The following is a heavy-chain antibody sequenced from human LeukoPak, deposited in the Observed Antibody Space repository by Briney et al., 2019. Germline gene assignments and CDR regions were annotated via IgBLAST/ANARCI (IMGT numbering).Heavy chain of an antibody. CDR3: SKDWRSVSSTSRSDY. V-gene: IGHV3-33*05. CDR1: GFTFSSYG. D-gene: IGHD2-2*01. CDR2: ISYVVSNK. J-gene: IGHJ4*02. Sequence: PGGSLRLSCAASGFTFSSYGMHWVRQAPGKGLGWGGVISYVVSNKYYADSVKGRFTISRDNSNDTLNLQILSMSSVNTDDNYCSKDWRSVSSTSRSDYWGQGTLVTVSS.